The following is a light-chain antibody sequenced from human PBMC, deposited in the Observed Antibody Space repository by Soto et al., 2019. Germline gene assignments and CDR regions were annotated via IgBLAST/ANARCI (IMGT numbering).Light chain of an antibody. CDR3: QNYRYAPAT. V-gene: IGKV1-27*01. CDR1: QDIMKS. Sequence: DVRMTQSPSSLTAFFGDRVTISCLASQDIMKSLAWYQQRPGGIPNVLIYAASTLRPGVPSRFSGSGSGKNFTLTISGLLPEDVATYYCQNYRYAPATFGQGTKVE. J-gene: IGKJ1*01. CDR2: AAS.